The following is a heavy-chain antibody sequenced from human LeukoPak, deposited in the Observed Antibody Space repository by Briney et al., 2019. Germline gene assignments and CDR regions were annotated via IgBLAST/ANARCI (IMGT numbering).Heavy chain of an antibody. J-gene: IGHJ5*02. Sequence: SETLSLTCTVSGYSISSGYYWGWIRQPPGKGLEWIGSIYHSGSTCYNPSLKSRVTISVDTSKNQFSLKLSSVTAADTAVYYCARGRAAVAGTTGNKWFDPWGQGTLVTVSS. CDR3: ARGRAAVAGTTGNKWFDP. CDR2: IYHSGST. V-gene: IGHV4-38-2*02. D-gene: IGHD6-19*01. CDR1: GYSISSGYY.